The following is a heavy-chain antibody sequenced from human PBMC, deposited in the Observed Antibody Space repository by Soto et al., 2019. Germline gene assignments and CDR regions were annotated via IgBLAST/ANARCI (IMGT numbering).Heavy chain of an antibody. D-gene: IGHD2-15*01. CDR1: GFIFNTNA. CDR3: ASLKIYCRGETCYSGYHDY. CDR2: IRGDGDNT. J-gene: IGHJ4*02. Sequence: QLVESGGDFAQPGGSLRLSCAASGFIFNTNAMSWVRQRPGQGLELVSAIRGDGDNTYYADSVKGRFSISRDNSKNTLFMQMNGLRPEDSAMYYCASLKIYCRGETCYSGYHDYWGQGTLVTVSS. V-gene: IGHV3-23*04.